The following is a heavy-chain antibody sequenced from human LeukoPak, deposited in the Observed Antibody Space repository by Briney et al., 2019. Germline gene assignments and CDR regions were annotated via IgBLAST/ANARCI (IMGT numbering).Heavy chain of an antibody. J-gene: IGHJ4*02. V-gene: IGHV3-30-3*01. CDR1: GSTFSSYA. CDR3: AILIPHDQTIVGHTVPFDY. CDR2: ISYDGSNK. Sequence: GGSLRLSCAASGSTFSSYAMHWVRQAPGKGLEWVAVISYDGSNKYYADSVKGRFTISRDNSKNTLYLQMNSLRAEDTAVYYCAILIPHDQTIVGHTVPFDYWGQGTLVTVSS. D-gene: IGHD1-26*01.